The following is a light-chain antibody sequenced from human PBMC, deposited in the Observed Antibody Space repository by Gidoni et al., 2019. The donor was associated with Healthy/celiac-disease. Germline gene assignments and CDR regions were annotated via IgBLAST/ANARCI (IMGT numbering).Light chain of an antibody. CDR1: QSISSW. Sequence: DIQMTQSPSTLSASVRDRVTITCRASQSISSWLAWYQQKPGKAPKLLIYKASSLESGVPSRFSGSGSGTEFTLTSSSLQPDDFATYYCQKYNSYRTFGQGTKVEIK. CDR2: KAS. CDR3: QKYNSYRT. V-gene: IGKV1-5*03. J-gene: IGKJ1*01.